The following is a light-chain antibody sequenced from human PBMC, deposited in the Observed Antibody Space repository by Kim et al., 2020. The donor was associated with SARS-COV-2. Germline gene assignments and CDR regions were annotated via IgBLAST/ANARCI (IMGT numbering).Light chain of an antibody. CDR1: DSNIANTF. V-gene: IGLV1-47*02. CDR3: AEWDDSLSARL. CDR2: GNT. Sequence: QSVLTQPPSVSGPPGQSVTMSCSGGDSNIANTFVYWYQQLPGAAPRLLIYGNTQRPSGVPDRFSGSQSGTSASLAISGFRPEDEADYYCAEWDDSLSARLFGGGTQLTVL. J-gene: IGLJ2*01.